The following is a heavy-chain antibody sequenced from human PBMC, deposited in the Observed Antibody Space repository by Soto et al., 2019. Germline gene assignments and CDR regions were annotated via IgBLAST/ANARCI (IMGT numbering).Heavy chain of an antibody. CDR2: ISLSGSTI. CDR1: GFAFSNYE. D-gene: IGHD3-3*02. CDR3: ARESFSASPNFFDY. V-gene: IGHV3-48*03. J-gene: IGHJ4*02. Sequence: GGSLRLSCAASGFAFSNYEMNWVRQAPGKGLEWVSYISLSGSTIYYADSVKGRFTISRDDAKNSLYLQMDSLRADDAAVYYCARESFSASPNFFDYWGQGTLVTVSS.